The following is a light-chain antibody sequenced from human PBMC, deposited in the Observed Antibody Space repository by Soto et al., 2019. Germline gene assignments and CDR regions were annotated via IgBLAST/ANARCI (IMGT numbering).Light chain of an antibody. V-gene: IGKV3-20*01. CDR1: QSVTSMY. CDR2: GAS. Sequence: EIVLTQSPGTLSLSPGERATLSCRASQSVTSMYVAWYQQKPGQAPRLLMSGASPRAAGIPDRFSGDGSGTDFTLTISRLEPEDFAVYSCQQYGTSAITFGQGTRLEIK. CDR3: QQYGTSAIT. J-gene: IGKJ5*01.